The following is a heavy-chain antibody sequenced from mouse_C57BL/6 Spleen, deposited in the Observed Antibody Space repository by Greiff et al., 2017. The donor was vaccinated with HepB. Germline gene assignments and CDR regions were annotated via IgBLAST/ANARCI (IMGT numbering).Heavy chain of an antibody. CDR1: GYAFSSSW. J-gene: IGHJ2*01. V-gene: IGHV1-82*01. D-gene: IGHD2-14*01. CDR3: ARVYDEGFDY. Sequence: VKLMESGPELVKPGASVKISCKASGYAFSSSWMNWVKQRPGKGLEWIGRIYPGDGDTNYNGKFKGKATLTADKSSSTAYMQLSSLTSEDSAVYFCARVYDEGFDYWGQGTTLTVSS. CDR2: IYPGDGDT.